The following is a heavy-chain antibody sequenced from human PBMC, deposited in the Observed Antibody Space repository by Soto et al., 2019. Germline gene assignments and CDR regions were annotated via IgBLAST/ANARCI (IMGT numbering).Heavy chain of an antibody. CDR2: IYYSGST. J-gene: IGHJ6*02. D-gene: IGHD2-15*01. V-gene: IGHV4-59*01. CDR1: GGSISSYY. CDR3: ARASSFNYYYYYGMDV. Sequence: SETLSLTXTVSGGSISSYYWSWIRQPPGKGLEWIGYIYYSGSTNYNPSLKSRVTISVDTSKNQFSLKLSSVTAADTAVYYCARASSFNYYYYYGMDVWGQGTTVTVSS.